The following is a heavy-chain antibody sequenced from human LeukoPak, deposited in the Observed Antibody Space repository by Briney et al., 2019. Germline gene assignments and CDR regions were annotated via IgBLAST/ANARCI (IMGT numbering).Heavy chain of an antibody. Sequence: SQTLSLTCSVSGGSISSGGYSASWIRQPPGKGLEWIGYIYHSGSTYYKPSLKSRVPISVDRSKSEFSLKLRSVTAADTAVYYCARGSSWFEPWGQGTLVPVSS. V-gene: IGHV4-30-2*01. J-gene: IGHJ5*02. CDR1: GGSISSGGYS. D-gene: IGHD3-10*01. CDR2: IYHSGST. CDR3: ARGSSWFEP.